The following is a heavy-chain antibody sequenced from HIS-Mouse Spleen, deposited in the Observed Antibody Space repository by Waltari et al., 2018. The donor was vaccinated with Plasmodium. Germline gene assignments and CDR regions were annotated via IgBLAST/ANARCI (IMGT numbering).Heavy chain of an antibody. CDR2: VSGYNGNT. J-gene: IGHJ4*02. V-gene: IGHV1-18*01. CDR1: GYTFSSYG. Sequence: QVQLVQSGAEGKRPGASGKVTCKASGYTFSSYGLAWFRRAPGQGHEWMGWVSGYNGNTNYAQKVQGRVTMTTDTSTSTAYMELRSLRSDDTAVYYCARLLPWVHGHFDYWGQGTLVTVSS. D-gene: IGHD1-26*01. CDR3: ARLLPWVHGHFDY.